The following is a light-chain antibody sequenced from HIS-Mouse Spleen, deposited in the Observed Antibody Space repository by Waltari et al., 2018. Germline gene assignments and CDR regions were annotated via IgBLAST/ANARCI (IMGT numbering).Light chain of an antibody. CDR1: SSDVGSYNL. CDR2: EGS. Sequence: QSALTQPASVSGSPGQSITISCTGTSSDVGSYNLVSWYQQHPGKAPKLMIYEGSKRPSGVSNRFSGSQSGNTASLTISGLQAEDEADYYCCSYAGSNWVFGGGTKLTVL. V-gene: IGLV2-23*01. J-gene: IGLJ3*02. CDR3: CSYAGSNWV.